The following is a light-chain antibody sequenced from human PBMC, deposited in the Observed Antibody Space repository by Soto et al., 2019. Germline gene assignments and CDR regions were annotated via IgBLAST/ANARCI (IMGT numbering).Light chain of an antibody. Sequence: DIHLTQSPSSLSASVGDRVTITCRASQSISNSLTWYQQKTGEAPKVLVFAASTLQSGVPSRFRGSGSGTDFTLTITSLRPEDFATYYCQQSYVTLRTFGLGT. V-gene: IGKV1-39*01. CDR2: AAS. J-gene: IGKJ1*01. CDR3: QQSYVTLRT. CDR1: QSISNS.